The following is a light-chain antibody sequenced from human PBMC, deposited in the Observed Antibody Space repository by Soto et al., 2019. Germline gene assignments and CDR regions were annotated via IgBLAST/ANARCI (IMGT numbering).Light chain of an antibody. CDR3: ATWDDSLNGHV. V-gene: IGLV1-36*01. Sequence: QSVLTQPPSVSEAPGQRVTISCSGGTSNIGNNVVNWYQQFSGKAPKLLVYYDDLLPSGVSDRFSGSKSGTSASLAISGLQSEDEADYYCATWDDSLNGHVLGGGTQLTVL. J-gene: IGLJ7*01. CDR1: TSNIGNNV. CDR2: YDD.